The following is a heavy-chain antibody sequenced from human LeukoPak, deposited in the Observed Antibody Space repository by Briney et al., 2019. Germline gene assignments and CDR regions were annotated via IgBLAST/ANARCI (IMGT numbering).Heavy chain of an antibody. Sequence: GGSLRLSCAASGFTFDSYTMNWVRQAPGKGLEWVSSISSSSNYIYYADSVEGRFTISRDNAKNALYLQMNSLRAEDTAVYYCASGASHAFDIWGQGTMVTVSS. D-gene: IGHD3-16*01. CDR2: ISSSSNYI. V-gene: IGHV3-21*06. CDR1: GFTFDSYT. J-gene: IGHJ3*02. CDR3: ASGASHAFDI.